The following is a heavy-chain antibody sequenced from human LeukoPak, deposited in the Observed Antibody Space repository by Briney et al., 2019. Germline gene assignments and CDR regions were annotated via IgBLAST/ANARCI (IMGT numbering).Heavy chain of an antibody. D-gene: IGHD5-18*01. J-gene: IGHJ6*03. Sequence: GRSLRLSCAASGFTFSSHAMSWVRQAPGEGLEWISAVSGSGDNTYYADSVKGRFTISRDNSKNTLYLHMSSLRAEDTAVYYCACTAYYYYYLDVWGKGTTVTVSS. CDR1: GFTFSSHA. CDR3: ACTAYYYYYLDV. CDR2: VSGSGDNT. V-gene: IGHV3-23*01.